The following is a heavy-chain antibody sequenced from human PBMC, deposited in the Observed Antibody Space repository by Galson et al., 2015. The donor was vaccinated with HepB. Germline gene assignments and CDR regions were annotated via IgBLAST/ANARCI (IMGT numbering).Heavy chain of an antibody. CDR2: ISANNGNT. D-gene: IGHD3-22*01. Sequence: SVKVSCKASGYTFISYGISWVRQAPGQGLEWMGWISANNGNTKYAQSLQGRVTMTTDTSTSTAYMELRSLRSEDTAVYYCARDNYFDRSGYPSVFDNWGQGTQVTV. J-gene: IGHJ4*02. CDR1: GYTFISYG. V-gene: IGHV1-18*04. CDR3: ARDNYFDRSGYPSVFDN.